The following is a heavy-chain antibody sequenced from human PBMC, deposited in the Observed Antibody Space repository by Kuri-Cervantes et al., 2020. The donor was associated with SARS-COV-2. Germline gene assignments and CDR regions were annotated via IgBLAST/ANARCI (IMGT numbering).Heavy chain of an antibody. D-gene: IGHD6-13*01. CDR2: IGTAGDT. CDR1: GFTFSSYD. CDR3: ARGDKLGDAFDI. Sequence: GGSLRLSCAASGFTFSSYDMHWVRQATGKGLEWVSAIGTAGDTYYPGSVKGRFTISRENAKNSLYLQMNSLRAGDTAVYYCARGDKLGDAFDIWGQGTMVTV. J-gene: IGHJ3*02. V-gene: IGHV3-13*01.